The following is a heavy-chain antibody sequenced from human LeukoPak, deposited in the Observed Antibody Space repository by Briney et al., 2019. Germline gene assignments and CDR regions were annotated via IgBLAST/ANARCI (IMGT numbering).Heavy chain of an antibody. CDR2: ISAYNGNT. J-gene: IGHJ4*02. CDR3: ARDLSWTVVPAAIDY. Sequence: ASVKVSCKASGYTFTSYGISWVRQSPGQGLEWMGWISAYNGNTNYAQKLQGRVTMTTDTSTSTAYMELRSLRSDDTAVYYCARDLSWTVVPAAIDYWGQGTLVTVSS. D-gene: IGHD2-2*02. V-gene: IGHV1-18*01. CDR1: GYTFTSYG.